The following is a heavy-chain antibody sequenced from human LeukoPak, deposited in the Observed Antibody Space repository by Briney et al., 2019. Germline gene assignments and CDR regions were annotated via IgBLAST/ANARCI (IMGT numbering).Heavy chain of an antibody. Sequence: PSETLPLTCTVSGGSISSYYWSWIRQPPGKGLEWIGYIYYSGSTNYNPSLKSRVTISVDTSKNQFSLKLSSVTAADTAVYYCARDAYCGGDCYLFDYWGQGTLVTVSS. CDR1: GGSISSYY. J-gene: IGHJ4*02. CDR2: IYYSGST. V-gene: IGHV4-59*01. CDR3: ARDAYCGGDCYLFDY. D-gene: IGHD2-21*02.